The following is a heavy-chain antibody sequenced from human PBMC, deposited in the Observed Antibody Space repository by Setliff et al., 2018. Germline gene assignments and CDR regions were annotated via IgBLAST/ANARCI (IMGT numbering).Heavy chain of an antibody. CDR3: ARDPGPLGY. CDR2: INPSSGGT. D-gene: IGHD7-27*01. CDR1: GYTSTSDY. V-gene: IGHV1-46*01. Sequence: GASVKVSCKASGYTSTSDYMHWVRQAPGQGLEWMGIINPSSGGTRYAQKFQGRVTMTRDTSTSTVYMELSSLRSEDMAVYYCARDPGPLGYWGQGTLVTVSS. J-gene: IGHJ4*02.